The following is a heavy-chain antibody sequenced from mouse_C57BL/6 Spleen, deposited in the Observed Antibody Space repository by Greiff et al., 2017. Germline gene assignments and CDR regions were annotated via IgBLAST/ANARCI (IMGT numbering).Heavy chain of an antibody. V-gene: IGHV5-9*01. CDR2: ISGGGGNT. J-gene: IGHJ1*03. CDR3: ARRDYSNYGYFDV. CDR1: GFTFSSYT. Sequence: EVQVVESGGGLVKPGGSLKLSCAASGFTFSSYTMSWVRQTPEKRLEWVATISGGGGNTYYPDSVKGRFTISRDNAKNTLYLQMSSLRSEDTALYYCARRDYSNYGYFDVWGTGTTVTVSS. D-gene: IGHD2-5*01.